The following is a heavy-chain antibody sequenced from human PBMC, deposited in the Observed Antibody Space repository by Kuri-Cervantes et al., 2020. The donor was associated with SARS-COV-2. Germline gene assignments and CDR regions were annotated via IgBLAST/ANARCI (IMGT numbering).Heavy chain of an antibody. Sequence: GSLRLSCTVSGYSISSGYYWGWIRQPPGKGLEWIGSIYHSGSTYYNPSLKSRVTISVDTSKNQISLMLNPVTPEDTAVYYCARSPHNYDSSGYYSLWYNYYMDVWGKGTTVTVSS. CDR1: GYSISSGYY. V-gene: IGHV4-38-2*02. D-gene: IGHD3-22*01. J-gene: IGHJ6*03. CDR2: IYHSGST. CDR3: ARSPHNYDSSGYYSLWYNYYMDV.